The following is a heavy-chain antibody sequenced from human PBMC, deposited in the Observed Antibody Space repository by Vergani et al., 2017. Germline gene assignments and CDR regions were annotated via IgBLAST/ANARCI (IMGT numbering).Heavy chain of an antibody. J-gene: IGHJ2*01. CDR1: GGTFSSYA. CDR2: ISPIFGTA. V-gene: IGHV1-69*13. CDR3: AGMGIFAGIGYDWYFDL. Sequence: QVQLVQSGAEVKQPGSSVKVSCKASGGTFSSYAISWVRPAPGQGLAWMGGISPIFGTANYAQKFQGRVTITADESTSPAYMELSSLRSEDTAVYYCAGMGIFAGIGYDWYFDLWGRGTLVTVTS. D-gene: IGHD3-9*01.